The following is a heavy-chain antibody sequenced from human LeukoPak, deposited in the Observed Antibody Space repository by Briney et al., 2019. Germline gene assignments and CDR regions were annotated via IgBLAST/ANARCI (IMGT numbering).Heavy chain of an antibody. V-gene: IGHV3-23*01. CDR1: GFTFSSYP. J-gene: IGHJ4*02. Sequence: PGGSLRLSCAASGFTFSSYPMSWVRQAPGKGLEWVSAISGSGGSTYYADSVKGRFTISRDNSKDTLYLQMNSLRAEDTAVYYCASSLRYYYDYWGKGTLVTVSS. CDR2: ISGSGGST. CDR3: ASSLRYYYDY.